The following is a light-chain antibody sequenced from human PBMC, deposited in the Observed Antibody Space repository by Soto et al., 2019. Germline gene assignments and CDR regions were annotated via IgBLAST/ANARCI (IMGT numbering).Light chain of an antibody. CDR1: ESVSSY. J-gene: IGKJ5*01. CDR2: DAS. Sequence: ETVMTQSPATLSVSPGERVTLSCRASESVSSYLAWYQQKPGQAPRLLIYDASNRATGIPARFSGSGSGTDFTLTISSLEPEDFAVYYCQQRSNWPPFTFGQGTRLEIK. V-gene: IGKV3-11*01. CDR3: QQRSNWPPFT.